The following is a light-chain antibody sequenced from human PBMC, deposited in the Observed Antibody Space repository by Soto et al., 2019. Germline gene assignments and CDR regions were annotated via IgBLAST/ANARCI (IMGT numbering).Light chain of an antibody. Sequence: IVLTQSPTTLSLSPGERATLSCRAGQNIRTYLAWYQQKSGQAPRLLIYGASNRATGIPDRFSGSGSETDFTLTITRLESEDFAVYSCHQYGSSPWTFGQGTKVDIK. V-gene: IGKV3-20*01. CDR3: HQYGSSPWT. CDR2: GAS. J-gene: IGKJ1*01. CDR1: QNIRTY.